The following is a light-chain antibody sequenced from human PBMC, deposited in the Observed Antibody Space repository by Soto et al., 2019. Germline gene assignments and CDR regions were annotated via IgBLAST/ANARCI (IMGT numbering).Light chain of an antibody. CDR2: RNN. CDR3: AAWDDSLSGYV. CDR1: SCNIGDNY. J-gene: IGLJ1*01. Sequence: QSVLTQPPSASGTPGQKVTISCSGSSCNIGDNYVYWHQQLPGTAPKLLIYRNNQRPSGVPDRFSGSKSGTSASLAISGLRSEDEADYYCAAWDDSLSGYVFGPGTKLTVL. V-gene: IGLV1-47*01.